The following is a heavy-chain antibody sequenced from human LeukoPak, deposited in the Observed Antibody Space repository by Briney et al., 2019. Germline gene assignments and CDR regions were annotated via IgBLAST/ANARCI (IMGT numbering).Heavy chain of an antibody. V-gene: IGHV3-7*03. CDR1: GFTFSSYW. D-gene: IGHD3-10*01. Sequence: PGGSLRLSCVASGFTFSSYWMSWVRQAPGKGLEWVANIKQDGSEKYYVDSVKGRFTISRDNAKNSLYLQMNSLRAEDTALYYCAKDRGDYYYYGMDVWGQGTTVTVSS. CDR3: AKDRGDYYYYGMDV. CDR2: IKQDGSEK. J-gene: IGHJ6*02.